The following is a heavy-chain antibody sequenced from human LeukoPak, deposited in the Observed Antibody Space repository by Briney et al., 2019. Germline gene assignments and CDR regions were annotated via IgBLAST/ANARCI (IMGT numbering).Heavy chain of an antibody. D-gene: IGHD3-22*01. CDR2: IRYDGSNK. CDR1: GFTFSSYG. Sequence: PGGSLRLSCAASGFTFSSYGMHWVRQAPGKGLEGVAFIRYDGSNKYYADSVKGRFTISRDNSKNTLYLQMNSLRAEDTAVYYCAIQGYYDGSGYLDYWGQGTLVTVSS. J-gene: IGHJ4*02. V-gene: IGHV3-30*02. CDR3: AIQGYYDGSGYLDY.